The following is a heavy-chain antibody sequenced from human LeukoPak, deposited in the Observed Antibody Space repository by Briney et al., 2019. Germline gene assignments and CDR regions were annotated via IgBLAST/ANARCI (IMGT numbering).Heavy chain of an antibody. CDR1: GFTFSSYW. CDR2: IKQDGSEK. D-gene: IGHD3-16*02. V-gene: IGHV3-7*01. Sequence: GGSLRLSCAAPGFTFSSYWMSWVRQAPGKGLEWVANIKQDGSEKYYVDSVKGRFTISRDNAKNSLYLQMNSLRAEDTAVYYCARVFLRVWGSYRYSLDYWGQGTLVTVSS. CDR3: ARVFLRVWGSYRYSLDY. J-gene: IGHJ4*02.